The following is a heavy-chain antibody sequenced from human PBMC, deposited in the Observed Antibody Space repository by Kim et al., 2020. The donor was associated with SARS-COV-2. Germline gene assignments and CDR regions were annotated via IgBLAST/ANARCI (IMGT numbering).Heavy chain of an antibody. V-gene: IGHV4-4*07. J-gene: IGHJ2*01. CDR1: GDSISDYY. Sequence: SETLSLTCTVSGDSISDYYWSWIRQSAGKGLEWIGRVYSSGSTNYNPSLKSRVTMSVDTSKNQFSLKLSSVTAADTAAYYCARDELYYDSTPPLGYF. CDR2: VYSSGST. D-gene: IGHD3-22*01. CDR3: ARDELYYDSTPPLGYF.